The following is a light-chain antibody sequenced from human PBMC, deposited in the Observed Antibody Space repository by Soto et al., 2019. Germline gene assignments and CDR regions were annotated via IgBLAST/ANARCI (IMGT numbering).Light chain of an antibody. CDR3: SSYTSSTTRV. V-gene: IGLV2-14*01. Sequence: QSALTQPASVSGSPGQSITISCTGTSSDFGDYNYVSWYQQHLGKAPNLMIYDVSNRPSGVSNRFSGSKSGSTASLTISGLQAENEADYYCSSYTSSTTRVFGTGTKLTVL. J-gene: IGLJ1*01. CDR1: SSDFGDYNY. CDR2: DVS.